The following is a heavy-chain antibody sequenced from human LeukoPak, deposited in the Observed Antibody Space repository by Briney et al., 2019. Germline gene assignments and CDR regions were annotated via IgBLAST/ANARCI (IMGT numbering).Heavy chain of an antibody. V-gene: IGHV3-30-3*01. D-gene: IGHD2-15*01. J-gene: IGHJ4*02. CDR3: ASVAL. Sequence: GRSLRLSCAASGFTFSSYAMHWVRQAPGKGLEWVAVISYDGSSKYYADSVKGRFTISRDNSKNTLYLQMNSLRAEDTAVYYCASVALWGQGTLVTVSS. CDR2: ISYDGSSK. CDR1: GFTFSSYA.